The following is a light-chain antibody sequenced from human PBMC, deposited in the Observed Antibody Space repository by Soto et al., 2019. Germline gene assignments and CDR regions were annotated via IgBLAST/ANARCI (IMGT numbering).Light chain of an antibody. CDR2: DAS. CDR3: QQRSNWPPT. V-gene: IGKV3-11*01. CDR1: QSVSSY. J-gene: IGKJ4*01. Sequence: EIVLTQSPATLSLSPGERATLSCRASQSVSSYLAWYQQKPGQAPRLLIYDASNRATGIPARFSGSGSGTDFTLNISSLEPEDFAVYYWQQRSNWPPTFGGGTKVEIK.